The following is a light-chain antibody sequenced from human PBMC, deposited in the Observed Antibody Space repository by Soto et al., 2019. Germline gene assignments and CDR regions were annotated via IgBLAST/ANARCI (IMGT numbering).Light chain of an antibody. CDR3: GTWDNSLGDGHVV. J-gene: IGLJ2*01. CDR1: TSDVGGHNS. Sequence: QSALTQPASVSGSPGQSITISCTGTTSDVGGHNSVSWFQQHPGKAPKLIIYDNDKRPSGIPDRFSGSKSGTSATLGITGLQTGDEADYYCGTWDNSLGDGHVVFGGGTKLTVL. CDR2: DND. V-gene: IGLV1-51*01.